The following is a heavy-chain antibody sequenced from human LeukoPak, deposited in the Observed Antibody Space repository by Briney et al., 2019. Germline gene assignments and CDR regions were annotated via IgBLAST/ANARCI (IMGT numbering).Heavy chain of an antibody. CDR3: ARDKGYSYGYYYYYGMDV. D-gene: IGHD5-18*01. CDR2: IYHSGST. CDR1: GGSISSGGYS. V-gene: IGHV4-30-2*01. Sequence: SETLSLTCAVSGGSISSGGYSWSWIRQPPGTGLEWIGYIYHSGSTYYNPSLKSRVTISVDRSKNQFSLKLSSVTAADTAVYYCARDKGYSYGYYYYYGMDVWGQGTTVTVSS. J-gene: IGHJ6*02.